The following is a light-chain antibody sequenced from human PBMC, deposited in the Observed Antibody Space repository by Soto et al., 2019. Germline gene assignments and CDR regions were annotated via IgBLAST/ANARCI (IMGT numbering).Light chain of an antibody. Sequence: QSVLTQPASVSGSPGQSITISCSGSSSDIGAYDYVSWYQQHPGKAPKLLIYEVTSRPSGVSHRFSGSKSGNKASLSISGLQLEDDADYYCSSYTSTSTPLIFGGGTKLTVL. J-gene: IGLJ2*01. CDR1: SSDIGAYDY. CDR3: SSYTSTSTPLI. V-gene: IGLV2-14*01. CDR2: EVT.